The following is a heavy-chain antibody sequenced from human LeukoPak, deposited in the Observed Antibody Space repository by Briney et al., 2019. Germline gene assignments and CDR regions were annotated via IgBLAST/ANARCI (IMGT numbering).Heavy chain of an antibody. Sequence: PGGSLRLSCAASGFTFSSYAMHWVRQAPGKGLEWVAVISYDGSNKYYADSVKGRFTISRDDSKNTLYLQMNSLRAEDTAVYYCAKDIGPSSWDPAEYFQHWGQGTLVTVSS. V-gene: IGHV3-30-3*01. D-gene: IGHD6-13*01. J-gene: IGHJ1*01. CDR2: ISYDGSNK. CDR3: AKDIGPSSWDPAEYFQH. CDR1: GFTFSSYA.